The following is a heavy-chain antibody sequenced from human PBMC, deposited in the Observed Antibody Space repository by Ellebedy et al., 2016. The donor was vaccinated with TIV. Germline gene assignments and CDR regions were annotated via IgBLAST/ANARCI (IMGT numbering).Heavy chain of an antibody. J-gene: IGHJ2*01. CDR2: ISSSISTV. V-gene: IGHV3-48*01. D-gene: IGHD2-15*01. Sequence: GGSLRLSCAASGFIFSSYTMNRVRQAPGKGLEWVSYISSSISTVYYADSVKGRFTISRDNAENSLYLQMNSLRAEDTAVYYCARDMSCSGGTCYQGYWYFDLWGRGTLVTVSS. CDR3: ARDMSCSGGTCYQGYWYFDL. CDR1: GFIFSSYT.